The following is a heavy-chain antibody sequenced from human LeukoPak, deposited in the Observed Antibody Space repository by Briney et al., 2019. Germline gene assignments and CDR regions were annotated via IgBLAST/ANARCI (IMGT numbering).Heavy chain of an antibody. V-gene: IGHV1-46*01. J-gene: IGHJ4*02. D-gene: IGHD3-3*01. CDR1: GYTFTGYH. Sequence: ASVKVSCKTSGYTFTGYHMHWVRQAPGQGLEWMGVINPSAGTTSYAQNFQGRVTMTRDTSTTTVYMELSSLRSEDTALYYCARDVQYAFSSRGEDNWGRGTLVTVSS. CDR3: ARDVQYAFSSRGEDN. CDR2: INPSAGTT.